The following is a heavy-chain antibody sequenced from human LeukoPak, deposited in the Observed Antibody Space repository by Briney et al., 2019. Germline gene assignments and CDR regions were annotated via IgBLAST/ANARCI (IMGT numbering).Heavy chain of an antibody. Sequence: GASVKVSCKASGGTFSSYAISWVRQAPGQGLEWMGRINPILGIANYAQKFQGRVTITADKSTSTAYMELSSLRSEDTAVYYCARVNSGYDLYYFDYWGQGTLVTVSS. CDR2: INPILGIA. V-gene: IGHV1-69*04. CDR1: GGTFSSYA. D-gene: IGHD5-12*01. CDR3: ARVNSGYDLYYFDY. J-gene: IGHJ4*02.